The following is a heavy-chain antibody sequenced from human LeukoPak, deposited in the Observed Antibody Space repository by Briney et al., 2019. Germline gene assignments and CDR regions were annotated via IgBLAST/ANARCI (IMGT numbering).Heavy chain of an antibody. V-gene: IGHV3-48*04. J-gene: IGHJ4*02. CDR2: ISSSDNTV. Sequence: GGSLRLSCAASGFTFSSYWMSWVRQAPGKGLEWVSHISSSDNTVHYADSVRGRFTISKDNARNLLYLQMNSLRAEDTAVYYCVRDESGDYDFDFWGQGTLVTVSS. D-gene: IGHD4-17*01. CDR3: VRDESGDYDFDF. CDR1: GFTFSSYW.